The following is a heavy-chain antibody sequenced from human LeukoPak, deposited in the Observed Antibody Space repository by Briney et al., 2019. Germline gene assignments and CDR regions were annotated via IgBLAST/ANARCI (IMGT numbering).Heavy chain of an antibody. CDR2: INHSGGT. CDR1: GESFSCYY. CDR3: AALGPMGYYYYGMDV. D-gene: IGHD1-26*01. V-gene: IGHV4-34*01. Sequence: NTSETLSLTCAVYGESFSCYYWSWIRQPPGKGLEWIGEINHSGGTNYNPSLKSRVTISVDTSKNQFSLKLSSVTAADTAVYYCAALGPMGYYYYGMDVWGQGTTVTVSS. J-gene: IGHJ6*02.